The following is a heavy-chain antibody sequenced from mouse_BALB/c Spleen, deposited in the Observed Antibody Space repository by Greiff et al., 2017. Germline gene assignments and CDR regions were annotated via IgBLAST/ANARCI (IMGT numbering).Heavy chain of an antibody. V-gene: IGHV7-3*02. CDR2: IRNKANGYTT. J-gene: IGHJ4*01. D-gene: IGHD2-2*01. CDR3: ARGGLWLRDYDAMDY. Sequence: EVMLVESGGGLVQPGGSVRLSCATSGFTFTDYYMSWVRQPPGKALEWLGFIRNKANGYTTEYSASVKGRFTISRDNSQSILYLQMNTLRAEDSATYYCARGGLWLRDYDAMDYWGQGTSVTVSS. CDR1: GFTFTDYY.